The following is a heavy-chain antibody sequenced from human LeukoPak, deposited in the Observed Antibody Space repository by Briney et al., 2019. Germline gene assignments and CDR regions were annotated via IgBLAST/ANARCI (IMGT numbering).Heavy chain of an antibody. CDR3: AGDGITMRILEY. CDR1: GFTFSRYN. D-gene: IGHD3-10*01. V-gene: IGHV3-21*01. J-gene: IGHJ4*02. Sequence: PGGSLRLSCATSGFTFSRYNMNWVRQAPGKGLEWVSSITSSSIYKYYADSMKGRFTISRDNAKNSLYLQMDSLRAEDTAVYYCAGDGITMRILEYWGQGTLVTVSS. CDR2: ITSSSIYK.